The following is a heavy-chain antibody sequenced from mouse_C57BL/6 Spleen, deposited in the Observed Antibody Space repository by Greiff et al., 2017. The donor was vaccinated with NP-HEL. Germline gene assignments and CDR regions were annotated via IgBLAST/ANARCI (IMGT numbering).Heavy chain of an antibody. Sequence: VQLVESGPGLVQPSQSLSITCTVSGFSLTSYGVHWVRQSPGKGLEWLGVIWSGGSTDYNAAFISRLSISKDNSKSQVFFKMNSLQADDTAIYYCASPHSNYWYFDVWGTGTTVTVSS. CDR3: ASPHSNYWYFDV. D-gene: IGHD2-5*01. CDR2: IWSGGST. CDR1: GFSLTSYG. J-gene: IGHJ1*03. V-gene: IGHV2-2*01.